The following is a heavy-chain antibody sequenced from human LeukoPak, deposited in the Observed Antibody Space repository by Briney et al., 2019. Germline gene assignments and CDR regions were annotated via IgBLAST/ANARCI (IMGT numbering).Heavy chain of an antibody. J-gene: IGHJ4*02. V-gene: IGHV4-34*01. D-gene: IGHD1-26*01. CDR1: GGSFSGYY. CDR2: INHSGST. Sequence: SETLSLTCAVYGGSFSGYYWSWIRQPPGKGLEWIGEINHSGSTNYHPSLKSRVTISVDTSKNQFSLKLSSVTAADTAVDYCARDRGSYSARHGGYRYWGQGTLVTVSS. CDR3: ARDRGSYSARHGGYRY.